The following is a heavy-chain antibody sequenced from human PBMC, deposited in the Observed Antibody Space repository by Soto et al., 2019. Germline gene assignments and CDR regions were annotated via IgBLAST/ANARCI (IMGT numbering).Heavy chain of an antibody. J-gene: IGHJ4*02. CDR3: ARENYLQLVPDY. V-gene: IGHV3-66*01. CDR2: IYSGGST. D-gene: IGHD6-6*01. Sequence: GGSLRLSCAASGFTVSSNYMSWVRQAPGKGLEWVSVIYSGGSTYYADSVKGRFTISRDNSKNTLYLQMNSLRAEDTAVYYCARENYLQLVPDYWGQGTLVTVSS. CDR1: GFTVSSNY.